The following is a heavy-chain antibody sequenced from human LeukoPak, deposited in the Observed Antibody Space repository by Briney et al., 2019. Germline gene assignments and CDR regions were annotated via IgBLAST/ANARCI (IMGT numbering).Heavy chain of an antibody. CDR3: ARTEYGGYSLDY. CDR2: ISSSSSYI. D-gene: IGHD4/OR15-4a*01. V-gene: IGHV3-21*01. CDR1: GLTFSSYS. Sequence: GGSLRLSCAASGLTFSSYSMNWVCQAPRKGLEWVSSISSSSSYIYYADSVKARFTSSRDNAKNSLNLQMTRLRAEDTAVYYCARTEYGGYSLDYWGQGTLVTVSS. J-gene: IGHJ4*02.